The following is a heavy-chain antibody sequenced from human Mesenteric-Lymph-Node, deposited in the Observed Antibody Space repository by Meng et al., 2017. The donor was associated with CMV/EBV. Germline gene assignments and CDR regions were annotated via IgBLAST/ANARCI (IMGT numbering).Heavy chain of an antibody. V-gene: IGHV1-46*01. Sequence: GYTFTSYYIHWVRQAPGQGLEWMGVINPSGGSTTYAQKFHGRVTMTRDTSTSTVYMELSSLTSDDTAVYYCARPGGQYNFWSGYYDDWGQGTLVTVSS. CDR2: INPSGGST. CDR3: ARPGGQYNFWSGYYDD. CDR1: GYTFTSYY. D-gene: IGHD3-3*01. J-gene: IGHJ4*02.